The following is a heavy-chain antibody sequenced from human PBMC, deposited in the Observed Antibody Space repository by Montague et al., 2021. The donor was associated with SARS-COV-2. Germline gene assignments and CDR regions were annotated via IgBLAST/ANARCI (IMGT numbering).Heavy chain of an antibody. CDR3: VRGHPYGGPRGAYDI. CDR1: GGSITGYY. J-gene: IGHJ3*02. V-gene: IGHV4-59*01. D-gene: IGHD4-23*01. CDR2: IYDGGAV. Sequence: SETLSLTYTVSGGSITGYYWSWPRRSPGKGLDWVSYIYDGGAVNYNPSLGSRVTISTATSKNQFSLKVNSVTAADTAVYYCVRGHPYGGPRGAYDIWGQGTVVTVSS.